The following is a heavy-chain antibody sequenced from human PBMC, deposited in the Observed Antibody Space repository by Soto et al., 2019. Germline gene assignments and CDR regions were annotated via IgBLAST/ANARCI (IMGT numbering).Heavy chain of an antibody. CDR2: IWSDGSNK. Sequence: GGSLRLSCAASGFTFTNYGMHWFRQAPGKGLEWVAVIWSDGSNKYYADSVKGRFTISRDNSKNTLSLQMNSLRAEDTAVYYCVRGGYTYYCGMDVWGQGTTVTVSS. CDR3: VRGGYTYYCGMDV. V-gene: IGHV3-33*01. D-gene: IGHD5-12*01. CDR1: GFTFTNYG. J-gene: IGHJ6*02.